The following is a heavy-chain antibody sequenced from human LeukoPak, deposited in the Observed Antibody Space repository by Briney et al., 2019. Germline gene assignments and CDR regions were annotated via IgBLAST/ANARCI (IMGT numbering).Heavy chain of an antibody. CDR2: ISSSSSYI. Sequence: PGGSLRLSCAASGFTFSSYEMNWVRQAPGKGLEWVSSISSSSSYIYYADSVKGRFTISRDNAKNSLYLQMNSLRAEDTAVYYCARAKGSSVLDYWGQGTLVTVSS. V-gene: IGHV3-21*01. CDR3: ARAKGSSVLDY. J-gene: IGHJ4*02. CDR1: GFTFSSYE.